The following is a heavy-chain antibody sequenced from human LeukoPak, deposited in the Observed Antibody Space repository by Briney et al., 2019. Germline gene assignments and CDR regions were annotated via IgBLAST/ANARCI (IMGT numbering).Heavy chain of an antibody. CDR3: ANLDTAMVYYYGMDV. D-gene: IGHD5-18*01. Sequence: PGGSLRLSCAASGFTFSDYYMSWIRQAPGKGLEWVSAISGSGGSTYYADSVKGRFTISRDNSKNTLYLQMNSLRAEDTAVYYCANLDTAMVYYYGMDVWGQGTTVTVSS. J-gene: IGHJ6*02. V-gene: IGHV3-23*01. CDR1: GFTFSDYY. CDR2: ISGSGGST.